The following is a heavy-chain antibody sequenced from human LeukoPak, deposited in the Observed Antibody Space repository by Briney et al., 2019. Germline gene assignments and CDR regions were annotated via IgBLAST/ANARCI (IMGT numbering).Heavy chain of an antibody. D-gene: IGHD1-1*01. Sequence: GGSLRLSCTVSGFSFSNYWMSWVRQAPGKGLEWMANMNQDETETNYVDSVKGRFIISRDNAKNSLFLRMNSLRVEDTAMYYCARVRSPPEDNSNYRPVDYWGQGILVTVSS. CDR3: ARVRSPPEDNSNYRPVDY. J-gene: IGHJ4*02. V-gene: IGHV3-7*03. CDR1: GFSFSNYW. CDR2: MNQDETET.